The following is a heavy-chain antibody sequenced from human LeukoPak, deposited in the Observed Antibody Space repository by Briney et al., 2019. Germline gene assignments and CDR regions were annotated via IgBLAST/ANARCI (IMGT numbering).Heavy chain of an antibody. D-gene: IGHD2-2*01. Sequence: PGRSLRLSCAASGFTFSSYGMHWVRQAPGKGLEWVAVIWYDGSNKYYADSVKGRFTISRDNSKNTLYLQMNSLRAEDTAVYYCARDHAQYQLLLNWFDPWGQGTLVTVSS. CDR2: IWYDGSNK. CDR3: ARDHAQYQLLLNWFDP. CDR1: GFTFSSYG. V-gene: IGHV3-33*01. J-gene: IGHJ5*02.